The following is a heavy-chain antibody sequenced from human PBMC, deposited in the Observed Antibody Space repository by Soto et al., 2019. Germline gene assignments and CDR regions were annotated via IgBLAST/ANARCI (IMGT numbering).Heavy chain of an antibody. CDR2: IWYDGSNK. CDR1: GFTFSSYG. D-gene: IGHD4-4*01. Sequence: GGSLRLSCAASGFTFSSYGMHWVRQAPGKGLEWVAVIWYDGSNKYYADSVKGRFTISRDNSKNTLYLQMNSLRAEDTAVYYCARSGFDYSNYYYYYYMDVWGKGTTVTVSS. J-gene: IGHJ6*03. CDR3: ARSGFDYSNYYYYYYMDV. V-gene: IGHV3-33*01.